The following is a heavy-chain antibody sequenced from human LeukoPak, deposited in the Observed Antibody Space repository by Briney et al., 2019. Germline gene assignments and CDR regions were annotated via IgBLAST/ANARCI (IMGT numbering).Heavy chain of an antibody. CDR1: DYSISSVYY. V-gene: IGHV4-38-2*02. Sequence: KPSETLSLTCNVSDYSISSVYYWGWIRQSPGKGLEWIGSIYHTGYTYYNPSLKSRITISLETSRTQFSLKLNSVTPEDTAVYYCARDPGWLDFDYWGQGTLVTVSS. CDR2: IYHTGYT. CDR3: ARDPGWLDFDY. D-gene: IGHD6-19*01. J-gene: IGHJ4*02.